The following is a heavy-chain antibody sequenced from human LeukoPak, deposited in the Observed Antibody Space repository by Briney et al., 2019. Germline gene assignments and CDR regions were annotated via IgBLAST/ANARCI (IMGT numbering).Heavy chain of an antibody. D-gene: IGHD6-13*01. V-gene: IGHV4-59*01. CDR3: AKYSSSQYYFDY. Sequence: PSETLSLTCTVSGGSFSSYYWSWIRQPPGKGLEWIGFLSYSGSTNYNPSLKSRVTISVDTSKNQFSLKLSSVTAADTAVYYCAKYSSSQYYFDYWGQGTLVTVSS. CDR2: LSYSGST. CDR1: GGSFSSYY. J-gene: IGHJ4*02.